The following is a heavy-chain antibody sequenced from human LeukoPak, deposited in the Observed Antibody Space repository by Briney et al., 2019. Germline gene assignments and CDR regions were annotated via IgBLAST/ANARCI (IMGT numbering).Heavy chain of an antibody. CDR2: IYYSGST. D-gene: IGHD3-22*01. CDR3: AREGYDSSGYYSGFDY. CDR1: GGSISSYY. J-gene: IGHJ4*02. Sequence: SETLSLTCTVSGGSISSYYWSWIRQPPGKGLEWIGYIYYSGSTNYNPSLKSRVAISVDTSKNQFSLKLSSVTAADTAVYYCAREGYDSSGYYSGFDYWGQGSLVTVSS. V-gene: IGHV4-59*01.